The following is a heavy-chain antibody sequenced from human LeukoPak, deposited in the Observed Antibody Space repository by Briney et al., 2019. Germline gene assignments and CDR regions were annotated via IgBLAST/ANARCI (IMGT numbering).Heavy chain of an antibody. V-gene: IGHV3-7*01. CDR2: IKEDGSEK. Sequence: GGSLRLSCAASGFTFSSYWMSWVRQTPGKGLEWVANIKEDGSEKNYVDSVKGRFTISRENAKNSLYLQMNNLRAEDTAVYYCARIGGGVDIGWFFDYWGQGTLVTVSS. J-gene: IGHJ4*02. CDR1: GFTFSSYW. CDR3: ARIGGGVDIGWFFDY. D-gene: IGHD6-19*01.